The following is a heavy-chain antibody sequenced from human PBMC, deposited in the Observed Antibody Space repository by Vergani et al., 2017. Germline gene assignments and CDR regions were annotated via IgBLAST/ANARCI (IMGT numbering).Heavy chain of an antibody. CDR2: ISSSSSSYI. CDR1: GFTFSTYS. D-gene: IGHD4-17*01. CDR3: ARDRYGDYGMDV. Sequence: EVHLVESGGGLVKPGWSLRLSCAASGFTFSTYSMNWVRQAPGKGLEWVSYISSSSSSYIYYADSVKGRFTISRDNAKNSLYLQMNSLRAEDTAVYYCARDRYGDYGMDVWGQGTTVTVSS. V-gene: IGHV3-21*01. J-gene: IGHJ6*02.